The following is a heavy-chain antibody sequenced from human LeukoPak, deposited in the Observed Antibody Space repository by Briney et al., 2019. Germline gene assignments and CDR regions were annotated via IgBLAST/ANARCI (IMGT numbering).Heavy chain of an antibody. Sequence: PGGSLRLPCAASGFTFSSYEMNWVRQAPGKGLEWVSYISSSGSTIYYADSVKGRFTISRDNSKNTLYLQMNSLRAEDTAVYYCARGSPDTQLKGIFTPWYWGQGTLVTVSS. CDR2: ISSSGSTI. J-gene: IGHJ4*02. CDR1: GFTFSSYE. V-gene: IGHV3-48*03. CDR3: ARGSPDTQLKGIFTPWY. D-gene: IGHD2-15*01.